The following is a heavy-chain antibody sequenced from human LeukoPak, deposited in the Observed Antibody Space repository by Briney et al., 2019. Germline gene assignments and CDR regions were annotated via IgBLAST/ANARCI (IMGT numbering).Heavy chain of an antibody. J-gene: IGHJ1*01. Sequence: GGSLRLSCAASGFTFSTYWMHWVRQAPGKGLVWVSRIKSDGSTNYADSVKGRFTISRDNANNTLSLQMNSLRPEDTGVYYCARAPSEIGGFYPEYFRHWGQGTLVTVSS. CDR2: IKSDGST. V-gene: IGHV3-74*01. D-gene: IGHD3-22*01. CDR1: GFTFSTYW. CDR3: ARAPSEIGGFYPEYFRH.